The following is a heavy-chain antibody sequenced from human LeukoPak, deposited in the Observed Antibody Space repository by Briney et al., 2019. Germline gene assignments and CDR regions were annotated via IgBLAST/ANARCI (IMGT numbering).Heavy chain of an antibody. J-gene: IGHJ4*02. CDR3: AKDSWGVGYNL. Sequence: GGSLRLSCAASGFTFSSYAMSWVRQAPGKGLEWVSAISGSGGSTYYADSVKGRFTISRDNSKNTLYLQMNSLRAEDTAVYCCAKDSWGVGYNLWGQGTLVTVSS. D-gene: IGHD5-24*01. CDR1: GFTFSSYA. CDR2: ISGSGGST. V-gene: IGHV3-23*01.